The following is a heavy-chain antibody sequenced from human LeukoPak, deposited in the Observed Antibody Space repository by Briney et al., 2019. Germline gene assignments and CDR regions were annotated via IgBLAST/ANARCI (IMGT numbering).Heavy chain of an antibody. V-gene: IGHV3-49*04. Sequence: PGRSLRLSCTASGFTFGDYAMSWVRQAPGKGLEWVGFIRSKAYGGTTEYAASVKGGFTISRDDSKSIAYLQMNSLKTEDTAVYYCTRDNAYYYGSGSYYSLFFDYWGQGTLVTVSS. CDR2: IRSKAYGGTT. CDR3: TRDNAYYYGSGSYYSLFFDY. J-gene: IGHJ4*02. CDR1: GFTFGDYA. D-gene: IGHD3-10*01.